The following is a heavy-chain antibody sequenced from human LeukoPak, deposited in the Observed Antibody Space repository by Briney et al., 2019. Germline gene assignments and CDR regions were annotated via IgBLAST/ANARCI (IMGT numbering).Heavy chain of an antibody. CDR1: GGTFSSYA. Sequence: SVKVSCKASGGTFSSYAISWVRQAPGQGLEWMGRIIPILGIANYAQKFQGRVTITADKSTSTAYMELSSLRSEDTAVYYCARVKVSDYVEYFDYWGQGTLVTVSS. CDR2: IIPILGIA. J-gene: IGHJ4*02. V-gene: IGHV1-69*04. CDR3: ARVKVSDYVEYFDY. D-gene: IGHD4-17*01.